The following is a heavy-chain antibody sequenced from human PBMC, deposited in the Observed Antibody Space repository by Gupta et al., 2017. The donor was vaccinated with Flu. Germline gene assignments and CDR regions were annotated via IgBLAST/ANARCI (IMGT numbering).Heavy chain of an antibody. CDR2: IIPIFGTP. V-gene: IGHV1-69*01. Sequence: QVQLVQAGAEVKKPGSSVKVSCQASANTFRCYAISWVRQAPGQGLEWMGGIIPIFGTPKYAQKFQGRVTITAGELPSTAYMELSSLRSEDTAVYYCARGDGDTSGYYYSGYFQRWGQGTLVTVSS. D-gene: IGHD3-22*01. CDR1: ANTFRCYA. CDR3: ARGDGDTSGYYYSGYFQR. J-gene: IGHJ1*01.